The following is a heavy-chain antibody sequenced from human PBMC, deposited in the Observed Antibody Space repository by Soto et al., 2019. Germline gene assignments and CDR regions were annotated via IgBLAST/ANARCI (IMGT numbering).Heavy chain of an antibody. CDR3: ARLRIATNNYKWFDP. CDR2: IYVTGPV. D-gene: IGHD1-20*01. V-gene: IGHV4-31*02. CDR1: GAALNSGNYY. Sequence: SETLSLTCSVSGAALNSGNYYWSWIRQVPGKGLEWIGHIYVTGPVDYNPSLRDRITISQDTSERQFSLNLRLVTAADTAVYYCARLRIATNNYKWFDPWGQGTLVTVSS. J-gene: IGHJ5*02.